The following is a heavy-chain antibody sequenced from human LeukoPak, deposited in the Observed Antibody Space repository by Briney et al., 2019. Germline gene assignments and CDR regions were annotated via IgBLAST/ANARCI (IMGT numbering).Heavy chain of an antibody. CDR3: ARVQQQRAFDY. CDR1: GGTFSSYA. V-gene: IGHV1-69*04. CDR2: IIPILRIA. D-gene: IGHD6-13*01. Sequence: GASVKVSCKASGGTFSSYAISWVRQAPGQGLEWMGRIIPILRIANYAQKFQGRVTITADKSTSTAYMELSSLRSEDTAVYYCARVQQQRAFDYWGQGTLVTVSS. J-gene: IGHJ4*02.